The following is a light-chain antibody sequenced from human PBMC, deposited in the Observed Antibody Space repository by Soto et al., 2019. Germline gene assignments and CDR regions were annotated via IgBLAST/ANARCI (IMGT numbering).Light chain of an antibody. V-gene: IGKV1-39*01. Sequence: DIQMTQSPSPLSASVGDRVTITCRASQSIDHYLTWYQQRPGKAPKLLIYGASNLQSGVPSRFSGSRSGTAFSLTISSLQPEDFATYYCQQSYATTRTFGQGTKLEIK. CDR1: QSIDHY. CDR3: QQSYATTRT. J-gene: IGKJ2*01. CDR2: GAS.